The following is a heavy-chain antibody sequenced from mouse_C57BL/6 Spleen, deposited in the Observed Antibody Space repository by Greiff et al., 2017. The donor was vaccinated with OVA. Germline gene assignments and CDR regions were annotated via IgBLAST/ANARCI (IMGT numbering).Heavy chain of an antibody. J-gene: IGHJ3*01. D-gene: IGHD1-1*01. CDR3: ARERGYYGSSYWFAY. CDR2: IYPGNGDP. V-gene: IGHV1-12*01. CDR1: GYTFTSYN. Sequence: ESGAELVRPGASVKMSCKASGYTFTSYNMHWVKQTPRQGLEWIGAIYPGNGDPSYIQQLKGKATLTVDKSSSTAYMQLSSLTSEDSAVYFCARERGYYGSSYWFAYWGQGTLVTVSA.